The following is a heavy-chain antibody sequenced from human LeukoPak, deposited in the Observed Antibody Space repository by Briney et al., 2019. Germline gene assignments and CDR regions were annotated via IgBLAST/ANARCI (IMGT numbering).Heavy chain of an antibody. CDR1: GFTFTSQW. Sequence: GGSLRLSCAASGFTFTSQWMSWVRQAPGKGLEWVSVIYSGGSTYYADSVKGRFTISRDNPKNTLYLQMNSLRAEDTAVYYCAKTGTPWYYFDYWGQGTLVTVSS. V-gene: IGHV3-53*01. CDR2: IYSGGST. J-gene: IGHJ4*02. CDR3: AKTGTPWYYFDY. D-gene: IGHD1-1*01.